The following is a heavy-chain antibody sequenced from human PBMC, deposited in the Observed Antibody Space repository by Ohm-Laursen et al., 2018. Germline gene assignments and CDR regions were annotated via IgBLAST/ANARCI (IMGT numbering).Heavy chain of an antibody. Sequence: SLRLSCTASGFTISNNYMNWVRQAPGKGLEWVSAISGSGGSTYYADSVKGRFTISRDNSKNTLYLQMNSLRAEDTAVYYCAKGYYYDFWSIYFDYWGQGTLVTVSS. CDR1: GFTISNNY. D-gene: IGHD3-3*01. CDR3: AKGYYYDFWSIYFDY. V-gene: IGHV3-23*01. J-gene: IGHJ4*02. CDR2: ISGSGGST.